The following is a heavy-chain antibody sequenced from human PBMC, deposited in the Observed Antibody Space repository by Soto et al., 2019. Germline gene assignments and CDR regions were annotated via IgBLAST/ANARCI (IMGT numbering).Heavy chain of an antibody. J-gene: IGHJ6*03. CDR3: ARRTNTIFGVVPSVPYYYYMDV. CDR1: GGSISSYY. V-gene: IGHV4-59*08. Sequence: SETLSLTCTVSGGSISSYYWSWIRQPPGKGLEWIGYIYYSGSTNYNPSLKSRVTISVDTSKNQFSLKLSSVTAADTAVYYCARRTNTIFGVVPSVPYYYYMDVWGKGTTVTVSS. CDR2: IYYSGST. D-gene: IGHD3-3*01.